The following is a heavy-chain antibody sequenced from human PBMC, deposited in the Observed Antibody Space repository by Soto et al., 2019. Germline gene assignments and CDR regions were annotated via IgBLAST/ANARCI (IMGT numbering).Heavy chain of an antibody. V-gene: IGHV3-23*01. CDR2: ISGSGGST. CDR3: AKFPTMGFLVLYYLDY. CDR1: GFTFSNYA. J-gene: IGHJ4*02. D-gene: IGHD3-10*01. Sequence: PGGSLRLSCAASGFTFSNYAMNWVRQAPGKGLEWVSVISGSGGSTYYADSVKGRFTISRDNSKNTLYLQMNSLRAEDTAVYYCAKFPTMGFLVLYYLDYWGQGTLVTVSS.